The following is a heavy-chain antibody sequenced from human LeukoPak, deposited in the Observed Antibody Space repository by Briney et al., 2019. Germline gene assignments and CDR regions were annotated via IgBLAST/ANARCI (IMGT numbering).Heavy chain of an antibody. Sequence: PSETLSLTCAVYGGSFSGYYWSWIRQPPGKGLEWIGEINHSGSTNYNPSLKSRVTMSVDTSKNQFSLKLSSVTAADTAVYYCARERRYCSSTSCYSPLGYWGQGTLVTVSS. CDR1: GGSFSGYY. J-gene: IGHJ4*02. V-gene: IGHV4-34*01. CDR3: ARERRYCSSTSCYSPLGY. CDR2: INHSGST. D-gene: IGHD2-2*01.